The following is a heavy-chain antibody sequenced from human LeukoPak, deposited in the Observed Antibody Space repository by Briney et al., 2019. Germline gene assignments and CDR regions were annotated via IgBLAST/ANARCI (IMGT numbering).Heavy chain of an antibody. CDR1: GGSISSYY. J-gene: IGHJ5*02. V-gene: IGHV4-4*07. CDR3: ARDPYCSGGSCYLNWFDP. D-gene: IGHD2-15*01. CDR2: IYSSGST. Sequence: TLSLTCTVSGGSISSYYWSWIRQPAGKGLEWIGRIYSSGSTNYNPSLKSRVTMSVDTSKNQFSLKLSSVTAADTAVYYCARDPYCSGGSCYLNWFDPWGQGTLVTVSS.